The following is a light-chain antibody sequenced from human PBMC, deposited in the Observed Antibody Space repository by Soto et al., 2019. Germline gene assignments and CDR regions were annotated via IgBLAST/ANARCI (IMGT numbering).Light chain of an antibody. CDR1: QSIRSW. J-gene: IGKJ1*01. CDR2: DAF. CDR3: QQYKSYWT. Sequence: DIQMTQSPSTLSASIGDTVTISCRASQSIRSWLAWSQQKPGRVPKLLLYDAFSLENGVPSRFSGSGSGTEFTLTILSLQPDDFAIDYCQQYKSYWTFGKGTKVDSK. V-gene: IGKV1-5*01.